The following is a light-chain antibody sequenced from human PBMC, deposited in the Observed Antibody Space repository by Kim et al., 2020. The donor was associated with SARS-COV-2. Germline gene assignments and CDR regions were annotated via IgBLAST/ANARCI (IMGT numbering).Light chain of an antibody. CDR1: NIGSKS. CDR2: YDS. J-gene: IGLJ3*02. V-gene: IGLV3-21*04. CDR3: QVWDSSSDHPDWV. Sequence: SYELTQPPSVSVAPGKTARITCGGNNIGSKSVHWYQQKPGQAPVLVIYYDSDRPSGIPERFSGSNSGNTATLTISRVEAGDEAGYYCQVWDSSSDHPDWV.